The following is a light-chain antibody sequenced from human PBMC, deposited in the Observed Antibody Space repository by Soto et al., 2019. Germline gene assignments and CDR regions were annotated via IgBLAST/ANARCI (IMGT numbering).Light chain of an antibody. Sequence: EIVLTQSPGTLSLSPGERATLSCRASQSVSSSYLAWYQQKPGQAPRLLIYVASSRATGIPDRFSGSGSGTDFTLTISRREPEDFAVYYCHQYDSSPLTFGGGTKVEIK. V-gene: IGKV3-20*01. CDR3: HQYDSSPLT. J-gene: IGKJ4*01. CDR2: VAS. CDR1: QSVSSSY.